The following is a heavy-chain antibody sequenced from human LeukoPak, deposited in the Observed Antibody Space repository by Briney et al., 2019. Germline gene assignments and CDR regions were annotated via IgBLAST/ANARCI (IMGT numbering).Heavy chain of an antibody. J-gene: IGHJ3*02. V-gene: IGHV4-59*12. Sequence: SETLSLTCTVSGGSISSYYWSWIRQPPGKGLEWIGYIYYSGSTNYNPSLKSRVTISVDTSKNQFSLKLSSVTAADTAVYYCARNTNYYDRAFDIWGQGTMVTVSS. D-gene: IGHD3-22*01. CDR2: IYYSGST. CDR1: GGSISSYY. CDR3: ARNTNYYDRAFDI.